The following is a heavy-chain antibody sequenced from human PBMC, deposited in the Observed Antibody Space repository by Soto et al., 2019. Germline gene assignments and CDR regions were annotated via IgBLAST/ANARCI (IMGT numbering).Heavy chain of an antibody. CDR3: ARNTSGRQGSAFDI. CDR1: GFTFSSSA. D-gene: IGHD6-19*01. Sequence: LRLSCAASGFTFSSSAMTWVRQAPGKGLEWVSAISGGGSVTYYTDSVKGRFTISRDNSKNTLYLQMNSLRAEDTAVYYCARNTSGRQGSAFDIWGQGTMVTVSS. V-gene: IGHV3-23*01. J-gene: IGHJ3*02. CDR2: ISGGGSVT.